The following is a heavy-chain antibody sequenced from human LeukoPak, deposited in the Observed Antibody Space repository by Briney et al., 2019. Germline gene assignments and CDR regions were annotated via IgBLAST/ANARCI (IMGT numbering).Heavy chain of an antibody. CDR2: IYYSGST. CDR1: GGSFSGYY. CDR3: ARSLVVVPAAFDY. J-gene: IGHJ4*02. Sequence: SETLSLTCAVYGGSFSGYYWSWIRQPPGKGLEWIGYIYYSGSTNYNPSLKSRVTISVDTSKNQFSLKLSSVTAADTAVYYCARSLVVVPAAFDYWGQGTLVTVSS. D-gene: IGHD2-2*01. V-gene: IGHV4-59*08.